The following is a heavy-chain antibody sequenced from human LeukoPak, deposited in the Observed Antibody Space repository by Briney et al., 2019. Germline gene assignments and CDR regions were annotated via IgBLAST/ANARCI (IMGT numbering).Heavy chain of an antibody. CDR3: AQSLGASTWFRNWFDP. Sequence: SETLSLTCTVSGVSISSTSYCWGWIRQPPGKGPEWIGSIYYSGRSYYNPSLESRVTISVDTPKSQFSLKLSSVTAADTAVYYCAQSLGASTWFRNWFDPWGQGTLVTVSS. CDR1: GVSISSTSYC. V-gene: IGHV4-39*01. CDR2: IYYSGRS. D-gene: IGHD6-13*01. J-gene: IGHJ5*02.